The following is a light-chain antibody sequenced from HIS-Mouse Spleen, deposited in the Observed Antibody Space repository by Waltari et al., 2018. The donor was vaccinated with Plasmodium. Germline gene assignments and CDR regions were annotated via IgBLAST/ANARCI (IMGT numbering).Light chain of an antibody. V-gene: IGKV3-11*01. CDR1: QSVSSY. CDR2: DAS. CDR3: QQRSNWPRVLT. Sequence: EIVLTQSPATLSLSPGDRATLSCRASQSVSSYLAWYQQKPGQAPRLLIYDASNRATGIPARFSGSGSGTDFTLTISSLEPEDFAVYYCQQRSNWPRVLTFGGGTKVEIK. J-gene: IGKJ4*01.